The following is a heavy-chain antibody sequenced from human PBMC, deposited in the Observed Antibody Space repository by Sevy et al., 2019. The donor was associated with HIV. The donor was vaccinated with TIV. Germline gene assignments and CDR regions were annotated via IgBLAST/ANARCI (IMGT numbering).Heavy chain of an antibody. D-gene: IGHD3-16*01. CDR1: GFTFSTYW. J-gene: IGHJ3*01. CDR2: INTDSRIT. Sequence: GGSLRLSCAASGFTFSTYWMFWVHQAPGKGLVWVSRINTDSRITTYADSVKGRFTISRDNAKNTVYLQMNSLRADDTAMYYCARDQDGGPVFTPGDGFDFWGQGTLVTVSS. V-gene: IGHV3-74*01. CDR3: ARDQDGGPVFTPGDGFDF.